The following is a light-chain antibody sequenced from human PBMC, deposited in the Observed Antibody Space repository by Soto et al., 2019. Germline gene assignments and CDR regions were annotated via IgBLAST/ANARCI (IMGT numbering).Light chain of an antibody. CDR2: GTS. Sequence: EVVLTQSPGTLSLSPGERATLSCRASQSINNHFLAWYQQKRGQAPRLIIYGTSNRATGIPNRFSGSGSGTDVTLAISRLEHDDFAVYYCQHYGSPFTFGPGTKVDIK. V-gene: IGKV3-20*01. CDR1: QSINNHF. CDR3: QHYGSPFT. J-gene: IGKJ3*01.